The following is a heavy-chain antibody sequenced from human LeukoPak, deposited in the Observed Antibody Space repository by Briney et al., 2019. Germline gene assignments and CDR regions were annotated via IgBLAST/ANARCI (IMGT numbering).Heavy chain of an antibody. CDR3: ASTSIIRGYDHDQYY. D-gene: IGHD5-12*01. V-gene: IGHV3-66*01. J-gene: IGHJ4*02. CDR1: GFTVSSNY. Sequence: GGSLRLSCAASGFTVSSNYMSWVRQAPGKGLEWVSVIYSGGSTYYADSVKGRFTISRDNSKSTLYLQMNSLRAEDTAVYYCASTSIIRGYDHDQYYWGQGALVTVSS. CDR2: IYSGGST.